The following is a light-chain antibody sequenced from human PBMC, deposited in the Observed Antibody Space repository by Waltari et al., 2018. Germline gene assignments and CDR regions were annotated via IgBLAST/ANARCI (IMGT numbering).Light chain of an antibody. CDR1: SPNIGAGYD. V-gene: IGLV1-40*01. J-gene: IGLJ2*01. Sequence: QSGLTQPPPLSRAPGQRVTIPCTRGSPNIGAGYDVHWYQLLPGTAPKLLSYVNSNRPSGVPDRFSGSKSGTSASLAITGLQAEDEAGYYCQSYDSSLSGSVFGGGTKLTVL. CDR2: VNS. CDR3: QSYDSSLSGSV.